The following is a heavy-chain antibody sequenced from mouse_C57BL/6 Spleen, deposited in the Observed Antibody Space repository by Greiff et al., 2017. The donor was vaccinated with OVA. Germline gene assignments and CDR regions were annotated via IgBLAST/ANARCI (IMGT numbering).Heavy chain of an antibody. Sequence: VQLQQPGAELVRPGSSVKLSCKASGYTFTSYWMHWVKQRPIQGLEWIGNIDPSDSETHYNQKFKDKATLTVDKSSSTAYMQLSSLTSEDSAVYYCARRDYDGGPWFAYWGQGTLVTVSA. CDR1: GYTFTSYW. D-gene: IGHD2-4*01. CDR3: ARRDYDGGPWFAY. J-gene: IGHJ3*01. CDR2: IDPSDSET. V-gene: IGHV1-52*01.